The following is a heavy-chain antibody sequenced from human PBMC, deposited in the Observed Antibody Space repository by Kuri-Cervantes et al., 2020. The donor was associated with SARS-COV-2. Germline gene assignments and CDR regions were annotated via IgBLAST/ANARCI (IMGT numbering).Heavy chain of an antibody. V-gene: IGHV3-11*05. D-gene: IGHD3-22*01. CDR2: ISGSTIYT. CDR1: GFTFSDYY. CDR3: ARDGNYDSSGYFDY. Sequence: GESLKISCAASGFTFSDYYMSWIRQAPGKGLEWVSYISGSTIYTDYADSVKGRFTISRDNAKNSLYLQMNSLRAEDTAVYYCARDGNYDSSGYFDYWGQGTLVTVSS. J-gene: IGHJ4*02.